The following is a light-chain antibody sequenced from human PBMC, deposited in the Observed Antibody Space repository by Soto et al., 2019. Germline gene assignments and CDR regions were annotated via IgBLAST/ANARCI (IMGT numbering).Light chain of an antibody. J-gene: IGKJ5*01. CDR3: QQHGQWPIT. CDR1: QSVRTY. CDR2: DAS. Sequence: IVLTQSPVTLSLSPGERATLSCRASQSVRTYLAWYQVKPGQAPRLLIYDASRRATDIPDRFSGSGSGTEFTLTISSLQPEDFAAYYCQQHGQWPITFGQGTRLEIK. V-gene: IGKV3-11*01.